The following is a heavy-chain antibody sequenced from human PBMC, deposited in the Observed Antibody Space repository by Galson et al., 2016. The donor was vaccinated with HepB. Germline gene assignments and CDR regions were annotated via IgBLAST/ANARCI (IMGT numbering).Heavy chain of an antibody. CDR2: IWDDGSRK. V-gene: IGHV3-33*01. CDR3: VREATDSDEFMGWFDP. Sequence: SLRLSCAASGFTFGNYGMHWIRQAPGKGPEWVAVIWDDGSRKYYGDSVKGRFTISRDNSKDTLYLDMNTLGVADTAVYYCVREATDSDEFMGWFDPWGQGILVTVS. D-gene: IGHD3-22*01. CDR1: GFTFGNYG. J-gene: IGHJ5*02.